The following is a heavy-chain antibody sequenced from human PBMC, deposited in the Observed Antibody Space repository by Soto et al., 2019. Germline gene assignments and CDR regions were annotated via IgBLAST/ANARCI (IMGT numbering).Heavy chain of an antibody. CDR3: ASPIRYSGYDFSS. CDR1: GGSISSDY. Sequence: SETLSLTCTVSGGSISSDYWSWIRQPPGKGLEWIGYIYYSGSTNYNPSLKSRVTISVDTSKNQFSLKLSSVTAADTAVYYCASPIRYSGYDFSSWGQGTLVTVSS. V-gene: IGHV4-59*08. D-gene: IGHD5-12*01. CDR2: IYYSGST. J-gene: IGHJ5*02.